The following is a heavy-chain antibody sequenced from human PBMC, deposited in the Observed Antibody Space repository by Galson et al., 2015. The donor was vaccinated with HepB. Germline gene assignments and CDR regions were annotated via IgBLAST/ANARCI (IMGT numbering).Heavy chain of an antibody. CDR2: ISSSSSYI. D-gene: IGHD3-10*01. Sequence: SLRLSCAASGFTFSSYSMNWVRQAPGKGLEWVSSISSSSSYIYYADSVKGRFTISRDNAKNSLYLQMNSLRAEDTAVYYCARDPNYYGSGSPFDYWGQGTLVTVSS. CDR1: GFTFSSYS. V-gene: IGHV3-21*01. CDR3: ARDPNYYGSGSPFDY. J-gene: IGHJ4*02.